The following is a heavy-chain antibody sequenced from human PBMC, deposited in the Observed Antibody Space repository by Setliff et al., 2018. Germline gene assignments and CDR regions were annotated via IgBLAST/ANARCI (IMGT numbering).Heavy chain of an antibody. Sequence: ASVKVSCKASGYIFTNYVIQWVRQAPGQGLEWMGWINVANGNTRYSQKLQGRVTIAMDTPATTVYMEVTSLRSEDTAVYYCRFWSSYYKNDYWGQGTLVTVSS. V-gene: IGHV1-3*01. CDR3: RFWSSYYKNDY. J-gene: IGHJ4*02. D-gene: IGHD3-3*01. CDR2: INVANGNT. CDR1: GYIFTNYV.